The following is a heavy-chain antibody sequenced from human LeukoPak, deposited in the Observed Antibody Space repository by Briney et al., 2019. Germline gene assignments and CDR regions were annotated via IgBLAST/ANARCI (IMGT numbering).Heavy chain of an antibody. CDR3: ARDPRYSHGSDAFDI. V-gene: IGHV1-46*01. CDR2: INPSGGST. D-gene: IGHD5-18*01. J-gene: IGHJ3*02. Sequence: ASVKVSCKASGYTFTGYYMHWVRQAPGQGLEWMGIINPSGGSTSYAQKFQGRVTMTRDTSTSTVYMELSSLRSEDTAVYYCARDPRYSHGSDAFDIWGQGTMVTVSS. CDR1: GYTFTGYY.